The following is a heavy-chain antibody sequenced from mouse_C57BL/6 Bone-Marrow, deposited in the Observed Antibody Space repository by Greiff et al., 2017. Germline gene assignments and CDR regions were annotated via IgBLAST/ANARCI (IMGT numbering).Heavy chain of an antibody. V-gene: IGHV6-3*01. CDR3: TYYGRSWFAY. J-gene: IGHJ3*01. CDR1: GFTFSNYW. CDR2: IRLKSDTDAT. D-gene: IGHD1-1*01. Sequence: EVKVEESGGGLVQPGGTMKLSCVDSGFTFSNYWMNWVRQSPEKGLEWVAQIRLKSDTDATQYAKSVKGRCTISRNDSKSSIYMQMNNLRAANTEIYYCTYYGRSWFAYWGQGTLVTVSA.